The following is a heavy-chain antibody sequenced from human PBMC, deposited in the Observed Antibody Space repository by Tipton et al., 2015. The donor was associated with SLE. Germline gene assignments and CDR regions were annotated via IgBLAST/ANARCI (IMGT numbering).Heavy chain of an antibody. Sequence: QLVQSGAEVKKPGASVKVSCKASGYTFPNYVLNWVRQAPGQGLEWMGWISAHNGNTKLQQKFQGRVTVTRDTSTSTAFMDVSSLTSDDTAIYYCARSPSWFTGDYNGMDVWGQGTTVTVSS. CDR2: ISAHNGNT. CDR3: ARSPSWFTGDYNGMDV. CDR1: GYTFPNYV. D-gene: IGHD3-10*01. V-gene: IGHV1-18*01. J-gene: IGHJ6*02.